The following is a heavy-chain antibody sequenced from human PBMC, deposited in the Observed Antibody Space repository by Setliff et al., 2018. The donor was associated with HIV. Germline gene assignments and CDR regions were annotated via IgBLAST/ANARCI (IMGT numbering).Heavy chain of an antibody. CDR2: IYSTGST. CDR1: GPSINIHY. Sequence: SESLSLTCTVSGPSINIHYWSWIRQSPGKGFEWIGYIYSTGSTNYNPSLQSRVAISMVASRNQFSLKVTSVTAADTAVYYCAKGAGFYGDYTFDHWGQGRQVTVSS. J-gene: IGHJ4*02. D-gene: IGHD4-17*01. CDR3: AKGAGFYGDYTFDH. V-gene: IGHV4-59*11.